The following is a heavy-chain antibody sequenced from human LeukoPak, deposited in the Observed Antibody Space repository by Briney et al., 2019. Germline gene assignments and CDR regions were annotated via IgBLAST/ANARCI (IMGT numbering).Heavy chain of an antibody. J-gene: IGHJ4*02. CDR2: IRYDGSNK. CDR3: AKVYNWNYQLSDY. CDR1: GFTFSNYG. V-gene: IGHV3-30*02. D-gene: IGHD1-1*01. Sequence: GGSLRLSCTASGFTFSNYGMHWVRQAPGKGLEWVAFIRYDGSNKYYADSVKGRFTISRDNSKNTMYLQMNSLRAEDTAVYYCAKVYNWNYQLSDYWGQGTLVTVSS.